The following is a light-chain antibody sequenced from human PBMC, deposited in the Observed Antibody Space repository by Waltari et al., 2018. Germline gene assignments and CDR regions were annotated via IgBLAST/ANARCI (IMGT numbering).Light chain of an antibody. CDR1: QSVSSF. CDR3: QQRSNVLFA. CDR2: DAS. V-gene: IGKV3-11*01. J-gene: IGKJ3*01. Sequence: EIVMTQSPATLSVSPGERATLSCRASQSVSSFLAWYQQKPGQAPRLLIYDASNRATGIPARFSGSGSGTDFTLTISSLEPEDFAVYYCQQRSNVLFAFGPGTKVDFK.